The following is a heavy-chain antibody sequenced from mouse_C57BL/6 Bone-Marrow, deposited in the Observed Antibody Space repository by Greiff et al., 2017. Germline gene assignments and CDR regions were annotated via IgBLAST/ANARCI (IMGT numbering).Heavy chain of an antibody. CDR2: IDPEDGDT. CDR1: GFNIKDYY. J-gene: IGHJ4*01. V-gene: IGHV14-1*01. Sequence: EVQLQQSGAELVRPGASVKLSCTASGFNIKDYYMHWVKQRPEQGLEWIGRIDPEDGDTEYAPKFQGKATMTADTSSNTAYLQLSSLTSENTGFDYGTGDFDEYYYAMVYWGQGTSVTVSS. CDR3: TGDFDEYYYAMVY.